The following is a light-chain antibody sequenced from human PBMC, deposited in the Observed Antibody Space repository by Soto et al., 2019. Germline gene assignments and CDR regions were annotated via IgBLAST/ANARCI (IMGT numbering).Light chain of an antibody. Sequence: QSALTQPASVSGSPEQSITISCTGTSSDVGAYSYVSWYQQHPGKAPKLIIYDVTYRPAGVSNRFSGSKSGNTASLTISGLQAEDEADYYCSSYTSSSTLFGGGTQLTVL. V-gene: IGLV2-14*03. CDR1: SSDVGAYSY. CDR2: DVT. J-gene: IGLJ2*01. CDR3: SSYTSSSTL.